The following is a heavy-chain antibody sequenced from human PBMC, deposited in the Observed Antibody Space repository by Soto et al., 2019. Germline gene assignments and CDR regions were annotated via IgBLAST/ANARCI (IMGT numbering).Heavy chain of an antibody. CDR1: GGSISSYY. V-gene: IGHV4-59*01. CDR3: ARALVGPDTGRYFFDY. CDR2: IYYSGST. J-gene: IGHJ4*02. D-gene: IGHD2-8*02. Sequence: SETLSLTCNVSGGSISSYYWSWIRQPPGKGLEWIGYIYYSGSTNYNPSIKSRVTISVDTSKNQFSLKLSSVPAADTAVYSCARALVGPDTGRYFFDYCGRGTLVTVSS.